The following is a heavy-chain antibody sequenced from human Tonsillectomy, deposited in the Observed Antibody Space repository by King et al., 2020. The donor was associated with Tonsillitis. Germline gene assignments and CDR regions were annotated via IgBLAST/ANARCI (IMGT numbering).Heavy chain of an antibody. V-gene: IGHV3-23*04. CDR1: GTTFSSYA. Sequence: EVQLVESGGGLLQPGGSLRLSCAASGTTFSSYAMSWVRQAPGKVLDWVSALSGGGGSPYYADSVKGRFTTSRYNSKNTLYLQMNSLRAKDTAVYYCAKESPAIFARSFDDWGQGTLVTVSS. J-gene: IGHJ4*02. D-gene: IGHD2-2*01. CDR3: AKESPAIFARSFDD. CDR2: LSGGGGSP.